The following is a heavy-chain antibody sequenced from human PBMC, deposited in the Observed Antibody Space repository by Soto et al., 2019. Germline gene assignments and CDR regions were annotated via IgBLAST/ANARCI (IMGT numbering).Heavy chain of an antibody. J-gene: IGHJ6*02. CDR2: IIPIFGTA. Sequence: SVRVSCKXSGGTFSSYAISWVRQAPGQGLEWMGGIIPIFGTANYAQKFQGWVTMTRDTSISTAYMELSRLRSDDTAVYYCARDLSPRSGSSYYYGMDVWGQGTTVTVSS. CDR3: ARDLSPRSGSSYYYGMDV. CDR1: GGTFSSYA. D-gene: IGHD3-3*01. V-gene: IGHV1-69*05.